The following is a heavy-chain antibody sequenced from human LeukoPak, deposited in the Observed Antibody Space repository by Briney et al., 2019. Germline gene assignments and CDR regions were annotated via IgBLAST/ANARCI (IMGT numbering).Heavy chain of an antibody. CDR3: AKDRWTTVVRDLDY. D-gene: IGHD4-23*01. CDR1: GFTFSSYA. V-gene: IGHV3-23*01. J-gene: IGHJ4*02. CDR2: ISGSGGST. Sequence: PGGSLRHSCAASGFTFSSYAMSWVRQAPGKGLEWVSGISGSGGSTYYADSVKGRFTISRDNSKNTLYLQVNSLRAEDTAVYYCAKDRWTTVVRDLDYWGQGTLVTVSS.